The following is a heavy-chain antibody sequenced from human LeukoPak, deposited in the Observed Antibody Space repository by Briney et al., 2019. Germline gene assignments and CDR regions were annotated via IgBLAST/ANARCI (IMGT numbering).Heavy chain of an antibody. D-gene: IGHD1-26*01. CDR1: GGTFSSYA. CDR2: IILILGIA. J-gene: IGHJ5*02. Sequence: ASVKVSCKASGGTFSSYAISWVRQAPGQGLEWMGRIILILGIANYAQKFQGRVTITADKSTSTAYMELSSLRSEDTAVYYCLGATRYNWFDPWGQGTLVTVSS. CDR3: LGATRYNWFDP. V-gene: IGHV1-69*04.